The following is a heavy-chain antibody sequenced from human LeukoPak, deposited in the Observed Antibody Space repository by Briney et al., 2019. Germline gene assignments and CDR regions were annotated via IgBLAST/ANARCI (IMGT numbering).Heavy chain of an antibody. CDR1: GFTFDDYA. Sequence: GGSLRLSCAASGFTFDDYAMHWVRQAPGKGLEWVAGISWSSGNIGYADSVKGRFTISRDNAENSLSLQVSRLRDEDTAVYYCAGGATSATPDCEHSVYRPLPSWGQGIRVSVSS. CDR3: AGGATSATPDCEHSVYRPLPS. D-gene: IGHD5/OR15-5a*01. J-gene: IGHJ4*02. CDR2: ISWSSGNI. V-gene: IGHV3-9*01.